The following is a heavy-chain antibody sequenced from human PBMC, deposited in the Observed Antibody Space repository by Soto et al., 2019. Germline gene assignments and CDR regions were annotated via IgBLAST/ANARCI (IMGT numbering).Heavy chain of an antibody. CDR1: GFTFSSFG. D-gene: IGHD4-17*01. V-gene: IGHV3-33*01. CDR2: IWSDGSEK. J-gene: IGHJ4*02. CDR3: ARRSSKTYGVDY. Sequence: GRSLRLSCAASGFTFSSFGMHWVRQAPGKGLEWVAVIWSDGSEKYYADSVKGRFTIYRDNSKNTLYLQMNSLRAEDTAVYYCARRSSKTYGVDYWGQGTLVTAPQ.